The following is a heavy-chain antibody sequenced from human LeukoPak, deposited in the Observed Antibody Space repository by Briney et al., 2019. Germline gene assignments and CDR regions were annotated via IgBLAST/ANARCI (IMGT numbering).Heavy chain of an antibody. CDR3: ASGYNYGYLFDY. J-gene: IGHJ4*02. D-gene: IGHD5-18*01. V-gene: IGHV3-7*01. Sequence: TGGSPRLSCAASGFTFSNYWMSWVRQAPGKGLEWVANIKQDGNEKYYVDSVKGRFTISRDNAKNSLYLQMNSLRAEDTAVYYCASGYNYGYLFDYWGQGTLVTVSS. CDR2: IKQDGNEK. CDR1: GFTFSNYW.